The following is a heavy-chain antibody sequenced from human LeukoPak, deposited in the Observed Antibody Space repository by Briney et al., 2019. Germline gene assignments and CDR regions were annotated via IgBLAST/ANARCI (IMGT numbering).Heavy chain of an antibody. V-gene: IGHV4-4*07. J-gene: IGHJ6*03. CDR3: ARTRSSSPYYYYYYMYV. D-gene: IGHD6-6*01. Sequence: PSETLSLTCTVSGGSISSYYWSWIRQPAGKGLEWIGRIYTSGSTNYNPSLKSRVTMSVDTSKNQFSLKLSSVTAAATALYYCARTRSSSPYYYYYYMYVWGKGTTVTVSS. CDR2: IYTSGST. CDR1: GGSISSYY.